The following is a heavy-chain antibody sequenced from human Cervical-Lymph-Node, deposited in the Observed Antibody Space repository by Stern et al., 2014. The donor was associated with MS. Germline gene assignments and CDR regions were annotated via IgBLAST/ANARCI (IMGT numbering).Heavy chain of an antibody. D-gene: IGHD5-18*01. CDR3: ASGYRFFES. J-gene: IGHJ4*02. V-gene: IGHV4-61*02. CDR2: IHPSGNA. CDR1: GGSVSSGSSY. Sequence: QVQLQESGPGLVKPSQTLSLTCTLSGGSVSSGSSYWSWIRQPAGKGLEWIGRIHPSGNAFYTPSLKTRATLSLVTSNNQISLKLNSVTAADTAVYYCASGYRFFESWGQGTLVTVSS.